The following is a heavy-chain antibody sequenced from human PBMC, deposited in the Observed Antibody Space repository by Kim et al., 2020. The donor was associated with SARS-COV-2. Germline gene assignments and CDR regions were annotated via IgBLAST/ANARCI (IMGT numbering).Heavy chain of an antibody. Sequence: GSVKGRFTISRDNAKNSLYLQMNSLRDEDTAVYYCARDFFKRGNRVSFDYWGQGTLVTVSS. CDR3: ARDFFKRGNRVSFDY. D-gene: IGHD2-15*01. J-gene: IGHJ4*02. V-gene: IGHV3-48*02.